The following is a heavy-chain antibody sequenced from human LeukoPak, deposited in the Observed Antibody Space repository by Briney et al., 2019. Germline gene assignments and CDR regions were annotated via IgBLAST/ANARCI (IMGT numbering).Heavy chain of an antibody. J-gene: IGHJ6*02. V-gene: IGHV4-59*01. CDR1: GGSISSYY. CDR3: ARMQMTTVTTVYYYYDMDV. D-gene: IGHD4-17*01. Sequence: SETLSLTCTVSGGSISSYYWSWLRQPPGKGLEWIGYIYYSGSTNYNPSLKSRVTISVDTSKNQFSLKLSSVTAADTAVYYCARMQMTTVTTVYYYYDMDVWGQGTTVTVSS. CDR2: IYYSGST.